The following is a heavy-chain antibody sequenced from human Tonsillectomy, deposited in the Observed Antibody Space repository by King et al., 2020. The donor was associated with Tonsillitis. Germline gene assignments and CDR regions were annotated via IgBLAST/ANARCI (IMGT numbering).Heavy chain of an antibody. V-gene: IGHV3-23*01. J-gene: IGHJ2*01. D-gene: IGHD6-6*01. CDR1: GFTFSSYA. Sequence: VQLQESGGGLVQPGGSLRLSCAASGFTFSSYAMSWVRQAPGKGLEWVSGISGSGVSTYYADSMKGRFTISRDNSKDPLNLQMNSLRAEDTAVYYCAKDGLPSKTARPWYFDRWGRGTLVTVSS. CDR3: AKDGLPSKTARPWYFDR. CDR2: ISGSGVST.